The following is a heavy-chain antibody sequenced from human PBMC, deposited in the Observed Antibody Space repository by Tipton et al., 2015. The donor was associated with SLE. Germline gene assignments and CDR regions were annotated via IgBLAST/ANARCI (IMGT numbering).Heavy chain of an antibody. Sequence: FTISRDNSKNTLYLQMNSLRAEDTAVYYCAREGYDFHGFDYWGQGTLVTVSS. D-gene: IGHD5-12*01. V-gene: IGHV3-30*07. CDR3: AREGYDFHGFDY. J-gene: IGHJ4*02.